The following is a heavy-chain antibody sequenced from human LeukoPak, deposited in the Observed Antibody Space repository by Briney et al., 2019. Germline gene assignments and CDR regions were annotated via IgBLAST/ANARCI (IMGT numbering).Heavy chain of an antibody. CDR2: INPNTGGT. V-gene: IGHV1-2*02. Sequence: ASVKVSCKASGYTFTSYYMHWVRQAPGQGLEWMGWINPNTGGTESAQKFQGRVTMTRGTSISTAYMELSRLRSDDTAVYYCALEPIALSIWGQGTMVTVSS. CDR3: ALEPIALSI. CDR1: GYTFTSYY. D-gene: IGHD3-3*01. J-gene: IGHJ3*01.